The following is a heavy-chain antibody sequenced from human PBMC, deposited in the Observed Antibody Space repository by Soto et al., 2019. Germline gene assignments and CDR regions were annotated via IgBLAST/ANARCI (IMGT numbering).Heavy chain of an antibody. Sequence: AGPRWVACAGCEFTFSHAWPKCVRKAPGKGEEWYGRLKSKTDGGTTDYDAPVKGRFTISRDDSKNTLYLQMNSLKTEDTAVYYCTATLGRATIFSYGAFDIWGQGTMVTFS. V-gene: IGHV3-15*07. D-gene: IGHD3-3*01. CDR3: TATLGRATIFSYGAFDI. CDR1: EFTFSHAW. J-gene: IGHJ3*02. CDR2: LKSKTDGGTT.